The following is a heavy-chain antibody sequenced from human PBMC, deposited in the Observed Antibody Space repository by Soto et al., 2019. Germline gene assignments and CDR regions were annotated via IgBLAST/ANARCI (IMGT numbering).Heavy chain of an antibody. J-gene: IGHJ4*02. CDR2: ISAYNGNT. V-gene: IGHV1-18*01. CDR1: GYTFSNYA. Sequence: QVQLVQSGAEVKKPGASVKVSCKTSGYTFSNYAFTWVRQAPGQGLEWMGWISAYNGNTNYAQEFQGRVTMTTDTSTSTADMELRSLRSDDTAVYYCAGGGYCTGTNCYGPTHPFDYWGQGTLVTVSS. D-gene: IGHD2-2*01. CDR3: AGGGYCTGTNCYGPTHPFDY.